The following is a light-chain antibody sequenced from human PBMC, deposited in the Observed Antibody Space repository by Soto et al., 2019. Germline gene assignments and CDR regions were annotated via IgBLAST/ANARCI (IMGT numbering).Light chain of an antibody. CDR1: QSVSSN. CDR2: GAS. V-gene: IGKV3-15*01. CDR3: QQYNNWLIT. J-gene: IGKJ5*01. Sequence: EIVMTQSPATLSVSPGERATLSCRASQSVSSNLAWYQQKPGQAPRLLIYGASTRATGIPDRFSGSGSGTEFTLTISSLQYEDFAVYYCQQYNNWLITFGQGTRLES.